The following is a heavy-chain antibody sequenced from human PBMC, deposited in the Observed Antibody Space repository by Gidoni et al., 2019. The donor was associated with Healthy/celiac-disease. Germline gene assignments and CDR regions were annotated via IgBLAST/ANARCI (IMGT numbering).Heavy chain of an antibody. D-gene: IGHD6-19*01. Sequence: QVQLQESGPGLVTPSETLSLTCAGSGYSISSGYYGGWIRQPPGKGLEWIGSIYHSGSTYYNPSLKSRVTISVDTSKNQFSLKLSSVTAADTAVYYCARRTSSGWFDYWGQGTLVTVSS. J-gene: IGHJ4*02. V-gene: IGHV4-38-2*01. CDR2: IYHSGST. CDR3: ARRTSSGWFDY. CDR1: GYSISSGYY.